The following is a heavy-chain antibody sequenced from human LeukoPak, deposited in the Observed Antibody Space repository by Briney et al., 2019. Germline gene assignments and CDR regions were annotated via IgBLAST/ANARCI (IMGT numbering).Heavy chain of an antibody. D-gene: IGHD6-25*01. CDR2: ISSSSSYI. V-gene: IGHV3-21*01. CDR3: AREPAAAGKNWFDP. CDR1: GFTFSSYS. J-gene: IGHJ5*02. Sequence: GGSLRLSCAASGFTFSSYSMNWVRQAPGKGLEWVSSISSSSSYIYYADSVKGRFTIPRDNAKNSLYLQMNSLRAEDTAVYYCAREPAAAGKNWFDPWGQGTLVTVSS.